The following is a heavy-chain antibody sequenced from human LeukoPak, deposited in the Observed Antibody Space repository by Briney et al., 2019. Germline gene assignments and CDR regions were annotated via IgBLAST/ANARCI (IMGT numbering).Heavy chain of an antibody. Sequence: SETLSLTCTVSGGSISSSSYYWGWIRQPPGKGLEWIGSIYYSGSTYYNPSLKSRVTISVDTSKNQFSLKLSSVTAADTAVYYCARAEGSAAADYWGQGTLVTVSS. J-gene: IGHJ4*02. CDR1: GGSISSSSYY. CDR3: ARAEGSAAADY. V-gene: IGHV4-39*01. D-gene: IGHD2-2*01. CDR2: IYYSGST.